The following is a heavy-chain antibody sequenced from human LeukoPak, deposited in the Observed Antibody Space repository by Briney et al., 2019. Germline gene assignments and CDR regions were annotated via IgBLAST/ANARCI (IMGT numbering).Heavy chain of an antibody. CDR2: INPNSGGT. CDR3: ARDRAVGDAFDI. J-gene: IGHJ3*02. CDR1: GYTFTGYY. V-gene: IGHV1-2*02. Sequence: ASVKVSCKASGYTFTGYYMHWVRQAPGQGLEWMGWINPNSGGTNYAQKFQGRVTMTRDTSISTAYMELGRLRSDDTAVYYCARDRAVGDAFDIWGQGTMVTVSS.